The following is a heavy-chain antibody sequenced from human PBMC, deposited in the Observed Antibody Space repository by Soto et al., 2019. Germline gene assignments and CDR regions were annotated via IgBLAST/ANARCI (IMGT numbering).Heavy chain of an antibody. CDR1: GFTFATYD. CDR3: AKIPISSTWLDFDY. CDR2: ISGRGGT. Sequence: PGGSLRLSCEASGFTFATYDMSWVRQTPGKGLEWVSGISGRGGTSYADSVKGRFTISRDNSKNTLFLQMNSPRVEDTAVYYCAKIPISSTWLDFDYWGQGTLVTVSS. D-gene: IGHD6-13*01. J-gene: IGHJ4*02. V-gene: IGHV3-23*01.